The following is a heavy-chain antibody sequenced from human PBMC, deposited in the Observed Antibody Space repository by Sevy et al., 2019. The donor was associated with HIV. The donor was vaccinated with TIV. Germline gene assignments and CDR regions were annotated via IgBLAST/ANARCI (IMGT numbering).Heavy chain of an antibody. Sequence: ASVKVSCKASGYTFTSYGISWVRQAPGQGLEWMGWISAYNGNTNYAQKLQGRVTMTTDTSTSTAYMELRSLRSDDTAVYYCARVYYFDHTYYYSYGMDVWGQGTTVTVSS. CDR1: GYTFTSYG. D-gene: IGHD3-9*01. CDR2: ISAYNGNT. CDR3: ARVYYFDHTYYYSYGMDV. V-gene: IGHV1-18*01. J-gene: IGHJ6*02.